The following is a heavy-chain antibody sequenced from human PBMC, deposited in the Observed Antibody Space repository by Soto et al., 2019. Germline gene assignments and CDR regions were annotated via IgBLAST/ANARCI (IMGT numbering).Heavy chain of an antibody. CDR1: GFTFSSYA. J-gene: IGHJ4*02. D-gene: IGHD6-6*01. CDR3: ARGTSIAARPGWFFDY. CDR2: ISYDGSNK. V-gene: IGHV3-30-3*01. Sequence: PGGSLRLSCAASGFTFSSYAMHWVRQAPGKGLEWVAVISYDGSNKYYADSVKGRFTISRDNSKNTLYLQMNSLRAEDTAVYYCARGTSIAARPGWFFDYWGQGTLVTVSS.